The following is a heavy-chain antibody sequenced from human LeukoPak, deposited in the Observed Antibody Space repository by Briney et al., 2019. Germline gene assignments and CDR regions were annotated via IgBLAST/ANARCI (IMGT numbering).Heavy chain of an antibody. J-gene: IGHJ3*02. CDR1: GGSISSYY. Sequence: SETLSLTCTVSGGSISSYYWSWIRQPPGKGLEWIGYIYSSGSTNYNPSVKSRVTISVDTSKNQFSLKLSSVTAADTAVYYCARAHPAGGGAFDIWGQGTMVTVSS. D-gene: IGHD1-26*01. CDR3: ARAHPAGGGAFDI. CDR2: IYSSGST. V-gene: IGHV4-59*01.